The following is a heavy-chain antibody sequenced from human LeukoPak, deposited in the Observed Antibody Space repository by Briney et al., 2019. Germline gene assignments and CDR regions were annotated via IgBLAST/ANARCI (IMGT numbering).Heavy chain of an antibody. CDR2: IYTSGST. D-gene: IGHD3-10*01. Sequence: PSETLSLTCTVSGGSISSGSYYWSWIRQPAGKGLEWIGRIYTSGSTNYNPSLKSRVTISVDTSKNQFSLKLSSVTAADTAVYYCARNVYITMVRGVITQFDYWGQGTLVTVSS. CDR1: GGSISSGSYY. J-gene: IGHJ4*02. CDR3: ARNVYITMVRGVITQFDY. V-gene: IGHV4-61*02.